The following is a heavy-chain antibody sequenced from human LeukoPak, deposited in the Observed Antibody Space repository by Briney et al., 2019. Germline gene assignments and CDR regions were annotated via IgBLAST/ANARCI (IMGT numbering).Heavy chain of an antibody. V-gene: IGHV4-59*01. CDR3: ARAGYYYDSSGYNYDAFDI. J-gene: IGHJ3*02. CDR1: GGSTSSYY. Sequence: SETLSLTCTVSGGSTSSYYWSWIRQPPGKGLERIGYIYYSGSTNYNPSLKSRVTISVDASKNQFSLKLSSVTAADTAVYYCARAGYYYDSSGYNYDAFDIWGQGTMVTVSS. D-gene: IGHD3-22*01. CDR2: IYYSGST.